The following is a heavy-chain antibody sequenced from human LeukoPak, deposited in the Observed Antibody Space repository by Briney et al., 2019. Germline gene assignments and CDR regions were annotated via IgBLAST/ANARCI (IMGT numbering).Heavy chain of an antibody. J-gene: IGHJ3*02. CDR1: GGTFSSYA. Sequence: ASVKVSRKASGGTFSSYAISWVRQAPGQGLEWMGGIIPIFGTANYAQKFQGRVTITADESTSTAYMELSSLRSEDTAVYYCARVLPGQPDLEWFDAFDIWGQGTMVTVSS. CDR2: IIPIFGTA. D-gene: IGHD3-3*01. CDR3: ARVLPGQPDLEWFDAFDI. V-gene: IGHV1-69*13.